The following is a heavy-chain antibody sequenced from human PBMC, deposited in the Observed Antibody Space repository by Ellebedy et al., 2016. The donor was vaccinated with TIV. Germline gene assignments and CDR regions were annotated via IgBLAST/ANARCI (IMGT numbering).Heavy chain of an antibody. D-gene: IGHD3-22*01. J-gene: IGHJ4*02. Sequence: GESLKISCAASGFTFSNYAMSWVRQAPGKGLERVSAISGSGGSTYYADSVKGRFTISRDNSKNTLYLQMNSLRAEDTAVYYCAKVANMIVRLTYFDYWGQGTLVTVSS. CDR1: GFTFSNYA. CDR3: AKVANMIVRLTYFDY. CDR2: ISGSGGST. V-gene: IGHV3-23*01.